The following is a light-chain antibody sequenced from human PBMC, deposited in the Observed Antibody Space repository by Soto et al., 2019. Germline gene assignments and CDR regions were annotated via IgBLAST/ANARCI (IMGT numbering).Light chain of an antibody. J-gene: IGLJ1*01. CDR1: SSDVGGYNY. CDR3: SSYAGRNIDYV. CDR2: EVS. Sequence: QSALTQPPSASGSPGQSVTISCTGTSSDVGGYNYVSWYQQHPGKVPKLMIYEVSKRPSGVPDRFSGSKSGNTASLTVSGLQAEDEADYYCSSYAGRNIDYVFGPGTKLTVL. V-gene: IGLV2-8*01.